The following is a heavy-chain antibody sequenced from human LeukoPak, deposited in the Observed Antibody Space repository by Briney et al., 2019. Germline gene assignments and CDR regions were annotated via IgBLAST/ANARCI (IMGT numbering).Heavy chain of an antibody. CDR2: IKQDGSEK. CDR3: AREAIVTTGYYFDY. D-gene: IGHD5-12*01. CDR1: GFTLSSYW. J-gene: IGHJ4*02. Sequence: GGSLRLSCAASGFTLSSYWMSWVRQAPGKGLEWVANIKQDGSEKHYVDSVKGRFTISRDNAKNSLYLQMNSLRAEDTAVYYCAREAIVTTGYYFDYWGQGTLVTVSS. V-gene: IGHV3-7*01.